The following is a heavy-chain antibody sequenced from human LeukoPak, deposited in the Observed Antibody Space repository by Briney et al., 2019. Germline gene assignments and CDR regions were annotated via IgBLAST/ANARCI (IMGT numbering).Heavy chain of an antibody. CDR1: GGSISSYY. CDR2: IYYSGST. CDR3: ARGTYGGNPHDAFDI. V-gene: IGHV4-59*01. Sequence: PSETLSLTCTVSGGSISSYYWSWIRQPPGKGLEWIGYIYYSGSTNYNPSLKSRVTISVDTSKNQFSLKLSSVTAADTAVYYCARGTYGGNPHDAFDIWGQGTMVTVPS. D-gene: IGHD4-23*01. J-gene: IGHJ3*02.